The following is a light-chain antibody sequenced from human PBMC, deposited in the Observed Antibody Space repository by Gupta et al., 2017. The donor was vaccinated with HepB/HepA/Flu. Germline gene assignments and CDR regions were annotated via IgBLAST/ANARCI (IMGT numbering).Light chain of an antibody. CDR3: AEWDDSLSGPV. J-gene: IGLJ7*01. V-gene: IGLV1-47*01. CDR1: SSNIGTNY. CDR2: RNN. Sequence: QSVLTQPPSASGTPGQRVTISCSGSSSNIGTNYVYWYQQLPGTAPKVLIYRNNQRLSGVPDRFSGSKSGTYASRAIRGLRSEDEAEDDCAEWDDSLSGPVFGGGTQLTVL.